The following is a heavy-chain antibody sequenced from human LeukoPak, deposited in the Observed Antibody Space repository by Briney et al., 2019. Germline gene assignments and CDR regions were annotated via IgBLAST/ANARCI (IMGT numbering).Heavy chain of an antibody. V-gene: IGHV4-34*01. CDR1: GGSFSGYY. Sequence: PSETLSLTCAVYGGSFSGYYWSWIRQPPGKGLEWIGEINHSGSTNYNPSLTSRVTISVDTSKNQFSLKLSSVTAADTAVYYCARSPRWDYWGQGTLVTVSS. CDR2: INHSGST. J-gene: IGHJ4*02. CDR3: ARSPRWDY. D-gene: IGHD4-23*01.